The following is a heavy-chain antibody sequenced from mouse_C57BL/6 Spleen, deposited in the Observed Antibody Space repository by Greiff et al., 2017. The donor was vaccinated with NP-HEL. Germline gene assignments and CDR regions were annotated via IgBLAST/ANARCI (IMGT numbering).Heavy chain of an antibody. Sequence: QVQLQQPGAELVRPGSSVKLSCKASGYTFTSYWMHWVKQRPIQGLEWIGNIDPSDSDTHYNQKFKDKATLTVDTSSSTAYMQLSSLTSEDSAVYYCARSYYLYAMDYWGQGTSVTVSS. D-gene: IGHD1-1*01. CDR2: IDPSDSDT. J-gene: IGHJ4*01. V-gene: IGHV1-52*01. CDR1: GYTFTSYW. CDR3: ARSYYLYAMDY.